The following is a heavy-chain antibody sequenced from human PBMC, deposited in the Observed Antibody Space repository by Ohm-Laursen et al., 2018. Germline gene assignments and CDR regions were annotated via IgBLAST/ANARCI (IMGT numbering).Heavy chain of an antibody. V-gene: IGHV4-4*07. CDR3: ARYSPVEMMIRGAFDI. Sequence: SDTLSLTCTVSNAAMNSYTWNWIRQPAGRGLEWIGHISDRGRANYSPSLMGRLTMSIDTSIKQFPLKLTSVTAADTAVYYCARYSPVEMMIRGAFDIWGQGTMLTVSS. D-gene: IGHD5-24*01. CDR2: ISDRGRA. J-gene: IGHJ3*02. CDR1: NAAMNSYT.